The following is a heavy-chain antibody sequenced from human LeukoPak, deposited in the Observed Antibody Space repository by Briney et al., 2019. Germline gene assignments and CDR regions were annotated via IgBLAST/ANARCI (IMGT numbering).Heavy chain of an antibody. D-gene: IGHD3-10*01. CDR1: GYTFTSYA. V-gene: IGHV1-3*01. CDR3: ARVGGITMVRGVMPPYYYGMDV. Sequence: GASAKVSCKASGYTFTSYAMHWVRQAPGQRLEWMGWINAGNGNTKYSQKFQGRVTITRDTSASTAYMELSSLRSEDTAVYYCARVGGITMVRGVMPPYYYGMDVWGKGTTVTVSS. J-gene: IGHJ6*04. CDR2: INAGNGNT.